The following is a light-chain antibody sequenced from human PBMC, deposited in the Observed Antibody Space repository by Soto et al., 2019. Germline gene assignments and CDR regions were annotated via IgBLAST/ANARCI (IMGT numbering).Light chain of an antibody. CDR2: GTS. CDR3: QQYGSSPLT. J-gene: IGKJ4*01. Sequence: SQSISSVYLAWYQQKPGQAPRLLIFGTSNRATGIPDRFSGSGSGTDFTLTITRLEPEDFAVYYCQQYGSSPLTFGGGTKVDIK. V-gene: IGKV3-20*01. CDR1: QSISSVY.